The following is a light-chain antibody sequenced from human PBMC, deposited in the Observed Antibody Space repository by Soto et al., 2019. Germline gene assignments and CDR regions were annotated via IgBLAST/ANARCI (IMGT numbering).Light chain of an antibody. J-gene: IGKJ3*01. CDR2: GAS. CDR3: QQYGTSPFT. V-gene: IGKV3-20*01. CDR1: QSVSSSY. Sequence: EIVLTQSPGTLSLSPGERATLSCRASQSVSSSYLAWYQQKPGQAPRLLIYGASSRATGIPDRFSGGGSGTDFTLTVSRLEAEDVAVYYCQQYGTSPFTFGPGTIVDIK.